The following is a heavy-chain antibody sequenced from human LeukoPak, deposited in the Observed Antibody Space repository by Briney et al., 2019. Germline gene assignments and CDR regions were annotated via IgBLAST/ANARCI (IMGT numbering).Heavy chain of an antibody. D-gene: IGHD3-22*01. Sequence: ASVKVSCKASGYTFTGYYMHWVRQAPGQGLEWMGWISAYNGNTNYAQKLQGRVTMTTDTSTSTAYMELRSLRSDDTAVYYCARVKEFSGYYYWGQGTLVTVSS. CDR3: ARVKEFSGYYY. CDR1: GYTFTGYY. CDR2: ISAYNGNT. V-gene: IGHV1-18*04. J-gene: IGHJ4*02.